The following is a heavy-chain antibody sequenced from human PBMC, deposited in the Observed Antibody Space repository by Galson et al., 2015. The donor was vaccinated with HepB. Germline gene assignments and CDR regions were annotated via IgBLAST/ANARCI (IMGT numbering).Heavy chain of an antibody. CDR2: TYYRSKWYN. CDR3: ARGVGITGTRIVTAYYYYYYMDV. J-gene: IGHJ6*03. V-gene: IGHV6-1*01. CDR1: GDSVSSNSAA. D-gene: IGHD1-20*01. Sequence: CAISGDSVSSNSAAWNWIRQSPSRGLEWLGRTYYRSKWYNDYAVSVKSRITINPDTSKNQFSLQLNSVTPEDTAVYYCARGVGITGTRIVTAYYYYYYMDVWGKGTTVTVSS.